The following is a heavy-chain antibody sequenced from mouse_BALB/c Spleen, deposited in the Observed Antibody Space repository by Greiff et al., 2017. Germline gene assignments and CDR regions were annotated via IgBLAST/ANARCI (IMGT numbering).Heavy chain of an antibody. CDR2: IDPANGNT. J-gene: IGHJ2*01. V-gene: IGHV14-3*02. D-gene: IGHD1-1*01. Sequence: EVKLQESGAELVKPGASVKLSCTASGFNIKDTYMHWVKQRPEQGLEWIGRIDPANGNTKYDPKFQGKATITADTSSNTAYLQLSSLTSEDTAVYYCARGYYGSRRRNYFDYWGQGTTLTVSS. CDR3: ARGYYGSRRRNYFDY. CDR1: GFNIKDTY.